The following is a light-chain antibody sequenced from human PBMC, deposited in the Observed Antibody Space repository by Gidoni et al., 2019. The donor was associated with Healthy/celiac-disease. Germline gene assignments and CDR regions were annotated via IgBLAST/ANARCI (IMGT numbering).Light chain of an antibody. CDR1: QSVSSY. Sequence: EIVSTQSPATLSLSPGERATLSCRASQSVSSYLAWYQQKPGQAPRLLIYDASNRATGIPARFSGRGSVTDFSLSISSLEPEDFAVYYCQQRRNWPPVYTFGQGTKLEIK. J-gene: IGKJ2*01. V-gene: IGKV3-11*01. CDR2: DAS. CDR3: QQRRNWPPVYT.